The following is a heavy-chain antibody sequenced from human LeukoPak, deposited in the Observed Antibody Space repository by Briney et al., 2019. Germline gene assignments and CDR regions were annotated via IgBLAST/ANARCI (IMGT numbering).Heavy chain of an antibody. J-gene: IGHJ4*02. CDR1: GGSISSGGYY. D-gene: IGHD5-24*01. CDR3: ARDQGGDGSDY. Sequence: SETLSHTCTVSGGSISSGGYYWSWIRQHPGKGLEWIGYIYYSGSTYYNPSLKSRVTISVDTSKNQFSLKLSSVTAADTAVYYCARDQGGDGSDYWGQGTLVTVSS. V-gene: IGHV4-31*03. CDR2: IYYSGST.